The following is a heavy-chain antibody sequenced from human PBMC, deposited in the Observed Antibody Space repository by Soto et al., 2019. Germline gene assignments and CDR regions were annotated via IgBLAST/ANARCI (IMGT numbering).Heavy chain of an antibody. J-gene: IGHJ6*02. CDR3: ATRQCSSTSCYDSDYYHYGMDV. Sequence: GASVKVSCKASGHTFTGYYMHWVRQAPGQGLEWMGWINPNTGGTNYAQKFQGRVTMTTDTSTSTAYMEMTRLRSDDTAVYYCATRQCSSTSCYDSDYYHYGMDVWGQGTTVTVSS. CDR2: INPNTGGT. V-gene: IGHV1-2*02. CDR1: GHTFTGYY. D-gene: IGHD2-2*01.